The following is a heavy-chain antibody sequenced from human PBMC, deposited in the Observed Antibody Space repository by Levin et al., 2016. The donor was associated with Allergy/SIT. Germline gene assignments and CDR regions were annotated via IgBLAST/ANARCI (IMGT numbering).Heavy chain of an antibody. J-gene: IGHJ4*02. Sequence: GESLKISCATSGFTFSTYAMSWVRQAPGKRLEWVSAISGSDSGTYYAGSVKGRFTISRDNSKNTLYLQMNSLRAEDTAVYYCAKAGKRGYSYGYAYWGQGTLVTVSS. CDR1: GFTFSTYA. CDR2: ISGSDSGT. D-gene: IGHD5-18*01. CDR3: AKAGKRGYSYGYAY. V-gene: IGHV3-23*01.